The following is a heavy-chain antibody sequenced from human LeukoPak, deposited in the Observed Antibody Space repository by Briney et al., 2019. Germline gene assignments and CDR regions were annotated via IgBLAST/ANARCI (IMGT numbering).Heavy chain of an antibody. J-gene: IGHJ3*02. D-gene: IGHD3-10*01. CDR3: ASQTKHYYGSGSYWSAFDI. V-gene: IGHV3-43*02. CDR2: SGDDGST. CDR1: GFTFDDYA. Sequence: GGSLRLSCAASGFTFDDYAMHWVRQAPGKGLEWVSLSGDDGSTKYAESVKGRFTISRDNSKNSLYLEMNSLRIEGTALYHCASQTKHYYGSGSYWSAFDIWGQGTMVTVSS.